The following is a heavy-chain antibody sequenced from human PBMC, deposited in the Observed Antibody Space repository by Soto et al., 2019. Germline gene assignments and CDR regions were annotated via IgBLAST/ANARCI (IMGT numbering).Heavy chain of an antibody. CDR1: GFSLSTSGVG. J-gene: IGHJ6*02. CDR3: ALYVDILSPNYYYYGMDV. CDR2: IYWDDDK. D-gene: IGHD3-9*01. Sequence: QITLKESGPTLVKPTQTLTLTCTFSGFSLSTSGVGVGWIRQPPGKALEWLALIYWDDDKRYSPSLKSRLTITKDTSKNQVVLTMTNMDPVDTATYYFALYVDILSPNYYYYGMDVWGQGTTVTVSS. V-gene: IGHV2-5*02.